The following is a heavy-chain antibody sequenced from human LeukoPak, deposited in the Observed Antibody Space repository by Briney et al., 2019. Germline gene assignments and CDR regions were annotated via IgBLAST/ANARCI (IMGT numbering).Heavy chain of an antibody. J-gene: IGHJ4*02. Sequence: GGSLRPSCGASGFTFSRYGMHWVRQAPGKGLEWVAYIRKDGSDKYYVDSVKGRFTISRDSSKNMVYLQMNGLRAEDTAVYYCAKDSNWAFDYWGQGTLVSVSS. CDR1: GFTFSRYG. CDR2: IRKDGSDK. CDR3: AKDSNWAFDY. V-gene: IGHV3-30*02. D-gene: IGHD7-27*01.